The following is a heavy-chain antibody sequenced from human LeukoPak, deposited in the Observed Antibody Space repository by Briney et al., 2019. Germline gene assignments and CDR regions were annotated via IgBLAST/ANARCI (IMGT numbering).Heavy chain of an antibody. CDR3: ARTRGYSYGPDFDY. D-gene: IGHD5-18*01. CDR1: GFSLSTSGMR. CDR2: IDWDDDK. J-gene: IGHJ4*02. V-gene: IGHV2-70*04. Sequence: SGPTLVNPTQTLTLTCTFSGFSLSTSGMRVSWMRQPPGKALEWLARIDWDDDKFYSTSLKTRLTIPKDTSKNQVVLTMTNMDPVDTATYYCARTRGYSYGPDFDYWGQGTLVTVSS.